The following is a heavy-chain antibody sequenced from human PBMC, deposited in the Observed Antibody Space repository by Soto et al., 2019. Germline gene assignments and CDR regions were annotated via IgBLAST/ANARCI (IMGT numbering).Heavy chain of an antibody. J-gene: IGHJ6*02. CDR3: ARLAYYYGMDV. Sequence: QLQLQESGPGLVKPSETLSLTCTVSGGSISSSSYYWGWIRQPPGKGLEWIGSIYYSGSTYYNPSLKSRVTISVDTSKNQFSLKLSSVTAADTAVYYCARLAYYYGMDVWGQGTTVTVSS. D-gene: IGHD3-3*02. V-gene: IGHV4-39*01. CDR1: GGSISSSSYY. CDR2: IYYSGST.